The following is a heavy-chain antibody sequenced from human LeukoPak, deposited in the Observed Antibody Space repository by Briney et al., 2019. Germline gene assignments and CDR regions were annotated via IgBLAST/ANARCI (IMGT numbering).Heavy chain of an antibody. CDR2: ISSSSSYI. D-gene: IGHD3-10*01. Sequence: GGSLRLSCAASGFTFSSYSMNWVRQAPGKGLEWVSSISSSSSYIYYADSVKGRFTISRDNAENSLYLQMNSLRAEDTAVYYCAKNGLWFGELPYYYMDVWGKGTTVTVSS. V-gene: IGHV3-21*01. CDR3: AKNGLWFGELPYYYMDV. J-gene: IGHJ6*03. CDR1: GFTFSSYS.